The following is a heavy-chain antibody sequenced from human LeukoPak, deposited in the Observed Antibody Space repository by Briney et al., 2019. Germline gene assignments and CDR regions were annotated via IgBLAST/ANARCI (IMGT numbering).Heavy chain of an antibody. J-gene: IGHJ6*03. D-gene: IGHD3-10*01. V-gene: IGHV4-38-2*02. CDR3: ARLVGYYGSGSYELSYYYYYMDV. CDR2: IYYSGST. CDR1: GYSITSGYY. Sequence: PSETLSLTCTVSGYSITSGYYWGWIRPPPGKGLEWIGSIYYSGSTYYNPSLKSRVTISVDTSKNQFSLKLSSVTAADTAVYYCARLVGYYGSGSYELSYYYYYMDVWGKGTTVTISS.